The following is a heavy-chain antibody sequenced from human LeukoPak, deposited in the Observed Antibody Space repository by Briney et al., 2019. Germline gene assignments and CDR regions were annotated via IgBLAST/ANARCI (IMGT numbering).Heavy chain of an antibody. V-gene: IGHV3-30*02. CDR3: AKGVGIVATYPVLDY. Sequence: GGSLRLSCGASGFSFSDYGMHWVRQAPGKGLEWVAFIRHDGNKKYLPDSMKGRFSVSRDNSNNTLYLQMNSLRAEDTAVYYCAKGVGIVATYPVLDYWGQGTLVTVSS. J-gene: IGHJ4*02. CDR1: GFSFSDYG. CDR2: IRHDGNKK. D-gene: IGHD5-12*01.